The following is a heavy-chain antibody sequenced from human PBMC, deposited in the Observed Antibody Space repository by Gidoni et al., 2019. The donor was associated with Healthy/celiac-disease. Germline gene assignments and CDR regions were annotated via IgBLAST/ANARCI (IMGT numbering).Heavy chain of an antibody. J-gene: IGHJ5*02. V-gene: IGHV3-53*01. D-gene: IGHD2-8*02. CDR2: IYSGGST. CDR1: GFTVSSNY. Sequence: EVQLVESGGGLIQPGGSLRLSCAASGFTVSSNYMSWVRQAPGKGLEWVSVIYSGGSTYYADSVKGRFTISRDNSKNTLYLQMNSLRAEDTAVYYCARDLVFGSSWFDPWGQGTLVTVSS. CDR3: ARDLVFGSSWFDP.